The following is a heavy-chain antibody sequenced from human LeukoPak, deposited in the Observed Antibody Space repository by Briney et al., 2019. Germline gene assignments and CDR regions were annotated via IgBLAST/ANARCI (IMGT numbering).Heavy chain of an antibody. V-gene: IGHV4-39*01. D-gene: IGHD3-22*01. J-gene: IGHJ4*02. Sequence: PSETLSLTCTVSGGSISSSSYYWGWIRQPPGKGLEWIGSIHYSGSTYYNPSLKSRVTISVDTSKNQFSLKLSSVTAADTAVYYCASPRDSSGYSSDYWGQGTLVTVSS. CDR3: ASPRDSSGYSSDY. CDR2: IHYSGST. CDR1: GGSISSSSYY.